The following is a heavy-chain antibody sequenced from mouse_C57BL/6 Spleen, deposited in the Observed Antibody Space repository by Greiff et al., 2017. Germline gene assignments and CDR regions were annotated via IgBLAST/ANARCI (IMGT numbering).Heavy chain of an antibody. Sequence: QVQLQQSGAELVRPGTSVKVSCKASGYAFTNYLIEWVKQRPGQGLEWIGVINPGSGGTNYNEKFKGKATLTADKSSSTAYMQLSSLTSEDSAVYFCARLSSSSYYYAMDYWGQGTSVTVSS. CDR3: ARLSSSSYYYAMDY. CDR2: INPGSGGT. V-gene: IGHV1-54*01. CDR1: GYAFTNYL. D-gene: IGHD1-3*01. J-gene: IGHJ4*01.